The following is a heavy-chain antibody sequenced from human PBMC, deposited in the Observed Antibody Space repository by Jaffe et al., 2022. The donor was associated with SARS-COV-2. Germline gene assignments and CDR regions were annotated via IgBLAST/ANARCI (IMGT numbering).Heavy chain of an antibody. V-gene: IGHV1-46*01. Sequence: QVQLVQSGAEVKKPGASVKVSCKASGYTFTSYYMHWVRQAPGQGLEWMGIINPSGGSTSYAQKFQGRVTMTRDTSTSTVYMELSSLRSEDTAVYYCARDIEMAKTTFEGQAFDPWGQGTLVTVSS. J-gene: IGHJ5*02. CDR3: ARDIEMAKTTFEGQAFDP. D-gene: IGHD5-12*01. CDR2: INPSGGST. CDR1: GYTFTSYY.